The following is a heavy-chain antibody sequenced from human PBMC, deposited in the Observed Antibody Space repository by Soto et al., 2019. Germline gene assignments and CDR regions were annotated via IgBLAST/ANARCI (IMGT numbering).Heavy chain of an antibody. D-gene: IGHD3-10*01. Sequence: SVKVSCKASGGTFSSYAISWVRQAPGQGLEWMGGIIPIFGTANYAQKFQGRVTITADESTSTAYMGLSSLRSEDTAVYYCARSLYGSGSYFVSRNWFDPWGQGTLVTVS. CDR2: IIPIFGTA. J-gene: IGHJ5*02. CDR3: ARSLYGSGSYFVSRNWFDP. CDR1: GGTFSSYA. V-gene: IGHV1-69*13.